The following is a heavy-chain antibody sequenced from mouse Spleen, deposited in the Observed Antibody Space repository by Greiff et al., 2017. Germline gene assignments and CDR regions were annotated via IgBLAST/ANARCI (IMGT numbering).Heavy chain of an antibody. CDR2: INPNNGGT. CDR1: GYTFTDYN. V-gene: IGHV1-22*01. J-gene: IGHJ2*01. CDR3: ARDFYYYGSSYVY. Sequence: VQLQQSGPELVKPGASVKMSCKASGYTFTDYNMHWVKQSHGKSLEWIGYINPNNGGTSYNQKFKGKATLTVNKSSSTAYMELRSLTSEDSAVYYCARDFYYYGSSYVYWGQGTTLTVSS. D-gene: IGHD1-1*01.